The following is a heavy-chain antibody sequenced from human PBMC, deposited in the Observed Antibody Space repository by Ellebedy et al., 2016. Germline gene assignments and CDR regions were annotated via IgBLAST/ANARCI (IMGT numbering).Heavy chain of an antibody. D-gene: IGHD6-19*01. CDR1: GGSLSSDY. V-gene: IGHV4-59*01. CDR2: VFRTGTT. J-gene: IGHJ3*01. CDR3: AKWNGGWYAFEV. Sequence: SETLSLTCNVSGGSLSSDYWNWIRRPPGKGLEWIGYVFRTGTTNYNPSLKSRVTMSVDTSKSQFSLRLTSVTAADTAVYYCAKWNGGWYAFEVWGQGTMVTVSS.